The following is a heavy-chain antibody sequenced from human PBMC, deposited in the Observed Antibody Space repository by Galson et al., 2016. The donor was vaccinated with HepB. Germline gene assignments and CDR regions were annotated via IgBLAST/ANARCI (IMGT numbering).Heavy chain of an antibody. J-gene: IGHJ3*01. Sequence: SLRLSCAASGFTFSDYWMTWVRQAPGKGLEWVANIRRDESARYYVDSVKGRFTISRDNAKNSLYLQMSGLRPEDTAVYYCARDSGYCSGGSCYGDAFDVWGQGAMVTVSS. CDR3: ARDSGYCSGGSCYGDAFDV. D-gene: IGHD2-15*01. CDR2: IRRDESAR. V-gene: IGHV3-7*01. CDR1: GFTFSDYW.